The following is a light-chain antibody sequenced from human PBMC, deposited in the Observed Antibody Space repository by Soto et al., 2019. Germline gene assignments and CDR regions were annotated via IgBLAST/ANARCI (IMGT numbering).Light chain of an antibody. J-gene: IGLJ1*01. CDR3: QVWDSSTLYV. CDR2: RDT. V-gene: IGLV3-9*01. Sequence: SYELTQPLSVSVALGQTARITCGGNNIGSKNVHWYQQKPGQAPVVVIFRDTNRPSGIPERFSGSNSGNTATLTISRAQAGDEADYYCQVWDSSTLYVFGNGTRVIV. CDR1: NIGSKN.